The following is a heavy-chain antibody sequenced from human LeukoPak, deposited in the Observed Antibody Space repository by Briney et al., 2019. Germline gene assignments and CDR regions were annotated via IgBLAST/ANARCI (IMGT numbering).Heavy chain of an antibody. CDR1: GYTFTSYG. D-gene: IGHD3-22*01. Sequence: ASAKVSCKASGYTFTSYGISWVRQAPGQGLEWMGWISAYNGNTNYAQKLQGRVTMTTDTSTSTAYMELRSLRSDDTAVYYCASAVDYYDSSGYDYWGQGTLVTVSS. CDR3: ASAVDYYDSSGYDY. V-gene: IGHV1-18*01. J-gene: IGHJ4*02. CDR2: ISAYNGNT.